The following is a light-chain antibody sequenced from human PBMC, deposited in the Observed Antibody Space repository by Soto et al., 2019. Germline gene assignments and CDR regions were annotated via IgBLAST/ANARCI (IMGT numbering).Light chain of an antibody. CDR2: GAS. J-gene: IGKJ1*01. CDR3: QQYGSSPWT. CDR1: QSVSSSY. V-gene: IGKV3-20*01. Sequence: EIVLTQSPGTLSLSPGERATLSCRTSQSVSSSYLAWYQQKPGQAPRLLIYGASSRATGIPDRFSGSGSGTDFPLTSSRLEHEDVAVYYCQQYGSSPWTFGQGTKVEIK.